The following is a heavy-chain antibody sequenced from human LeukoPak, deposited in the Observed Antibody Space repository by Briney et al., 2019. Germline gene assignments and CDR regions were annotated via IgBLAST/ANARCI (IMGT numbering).Heavy chain of an antibody. D-gene: IGHD6-13*01. Sequence: GGSLRLSCAVSGFTFSSYWMNWVRQAPGKRLEWVASIRQDGGEKSYVDSVKGRFTLSRDNTKNSLYLQMSSLRAEDTAVYYCARDGTAAGLYFDLWGQGTLVTVSS. V-gene: IGHV3-7*01. CDR3: ARDGTAAGLYFDL. J-gene: IGHJ4*01. CDR2: IRQDGGEK. CDR1: GFTFSSYW.